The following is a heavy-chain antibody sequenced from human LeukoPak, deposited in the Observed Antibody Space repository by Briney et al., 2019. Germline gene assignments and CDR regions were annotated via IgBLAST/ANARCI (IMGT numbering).Heavy chain of an antibody. Sequence: ASVKVSCKASGYTFTGYYMHWVRQAPGQGLEWMGWINPNSGGTNYAQKFQGRVTMTRDTSISTAYMELSRLRSDDTAVYYCAREVMVRGNPFDYWGQGTLVTVSS. CDR2: INPNSGGT. CDR3: AREVMVRGNPFDY. J-gene: IGHJ4*02. CDR1: GYTFTGYY. V-gene: IGHV1-2*02. D-gene: IGHD3-10*01.